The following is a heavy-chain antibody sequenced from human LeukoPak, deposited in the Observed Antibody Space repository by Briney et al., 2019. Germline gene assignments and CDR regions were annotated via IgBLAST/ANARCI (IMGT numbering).Heavy chain of an antibody. CDR1: GFTFTNYA. J-gene: IGHJ4*02. CDR3: AREVFGGGSYYKNY. D-gene: IGHD1-26*01. Sequence: GTSLRLSCVASGFTFTNYAMSWVRQAPGKGLEWVSAITGSDGTSHYADSVKGRFTISRDNAKNSLYLQMNSLRAEDTAVYYCAREVFGGGSYYKNYWGQGTLVTVSS. V-gene: IGHV3-23*01. CDR2: ITGSDGTS.